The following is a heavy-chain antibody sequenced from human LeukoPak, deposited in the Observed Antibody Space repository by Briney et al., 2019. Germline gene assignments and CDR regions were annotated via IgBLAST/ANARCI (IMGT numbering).Heavy chain of an antibody. J-gene: IGHJ3*02. V-gene: IGHV1-18*01. CDR1: GYIFSSYG. CDR3: ARDGPLLSDHDALDI. CDR2: ISAHNGNT. Sequence: ASVKVSCKASGYIFSSYGISWVRQAPGQGLQWMGWISAHNGNTHYAQKFQGRVSMTIDISTTTAYMELRSLRPDDTAVYYCARDGPLLSDHDALDIWGQGTMVTASS. D-gene: IGHD3-16*02.